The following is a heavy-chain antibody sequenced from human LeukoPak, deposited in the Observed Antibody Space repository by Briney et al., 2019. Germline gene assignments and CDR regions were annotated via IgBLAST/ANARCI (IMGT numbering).Heavy chain of an antibody. Sequence: GGSLRLSCAASGFTFSSYTMNWVRQAPGKGLEWVSYISSSSSPIYYADSVKGRFTISRDSAKNSLYLQMNSLRAEDTAVYYCARVSHYYDWGNYQKQFDYWGQGTLVTVSS. CDR3: ARVSHYYDWGNYQKQFDY. CDR1: GFTFSSYT. J-gene: IGHJ4*02. V-gene: IGHV3-48*04. CDR2: ISSSSSPI. D-gene: IGHD3-10*01.